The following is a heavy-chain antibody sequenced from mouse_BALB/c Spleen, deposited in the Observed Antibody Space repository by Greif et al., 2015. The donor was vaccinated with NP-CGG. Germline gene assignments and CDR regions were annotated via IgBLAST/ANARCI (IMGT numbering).Heavy chain of an antibody. CDR1: GFNIKDTY. J-gene: IGHJ4*01. CDR2: IDPANGNT. CDR3: AREEVDY. V-gene: IGHV14-3*02. Sequence: EVKLVESGAELVKPGASVKLSCTASGFNIKDTYMHWVKQRPEQGLEWIGRIDPANGNTKYDPKSQGKATITADTSSNTAYLQLSSLTSEDTAVYYCAREEVDYWGQGTSVTVSS.